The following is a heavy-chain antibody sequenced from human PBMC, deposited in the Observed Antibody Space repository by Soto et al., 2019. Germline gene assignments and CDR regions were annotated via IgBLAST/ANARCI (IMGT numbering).Heavy chain of an antibody. CDR2: IDPSDSYT. Sequence: EVQLVQSGAEVKKPGESLRISCKGSGYSFTVYWISWVRQMPGKGLEWMGRIDPSDSYTNYSPSFQGHVTISADKSISTAYRQWSSLKASDTAMYYCARHEGGLKNWFDPWGQGTLVTVSS. V-gene: IGHV5-10-1*01. CDR3: ARHEGGLKNWFDP. CDR1: GYSFTVYW. D-gene: IGHD3-16*01. J-gene: IGHJ5*02.